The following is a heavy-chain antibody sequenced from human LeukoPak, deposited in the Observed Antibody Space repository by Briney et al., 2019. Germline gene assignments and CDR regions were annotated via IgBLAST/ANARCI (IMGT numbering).Heavy chain of an antibody. J-gene: IGHJ3*01. D-gene: IGHD4-11*01. CDR1: GFTFSAYW. Sequence: GGSLRLSCAASGFTFSAYWMSWVRQAPGKGLEWVANIKQDGSEKYYVDSVKGRFTISRDNAKNSLYLQMNSLRAEDTAVYYCARDWYNNSDAFDLWGQGTMVTVSS. V-gene: IGHV3-7*01. CDR3: ARDWYNNSDAFDL. CDR2: IKQDGSEK.